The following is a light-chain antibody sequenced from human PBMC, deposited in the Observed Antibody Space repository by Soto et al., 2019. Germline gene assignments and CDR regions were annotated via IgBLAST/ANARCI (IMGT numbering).Light chain of an antibody. CDR1: QSVSSI. CDR3: QQYNNWPPEIT. V-gene: IGKV3D-15*01. J-gene: IGKJ4*01. CDR2: DAS. Sequence: EIVLTQSPGTLSLSPGERATLSCRASQSVSSILLAWYRQKPGQAPRLLIYDASYRATGIPARFSGSGSETEFTLTISSLQSEDFAVYYCQQYNNWPPEITFGGGTKVDIK.